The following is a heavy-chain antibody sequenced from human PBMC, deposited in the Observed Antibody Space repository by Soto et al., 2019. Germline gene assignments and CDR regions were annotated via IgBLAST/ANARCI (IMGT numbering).Heavy chain of an antibody. D-gene: IGHD5-18*01. Sequence: PSETLSLTCLVAGYSISNGYHWGWIRQPPGKGLEWIGTVSHRGDTSNNPSLKSRLTISADTSKNQFSLMLTSVTAADTAIYYCVRGVRGYVSYWGQGILVTVSS. J-gene: IGHJ4*02. CDR2: VSHRGDT. CDR1: GYSISNGYH. CDR3: VRGVRGYVSY. V-gene: IGHV4-38-2*02.